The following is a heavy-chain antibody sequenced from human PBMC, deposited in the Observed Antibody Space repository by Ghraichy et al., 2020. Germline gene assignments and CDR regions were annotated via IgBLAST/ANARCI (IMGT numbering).Heavy chain of an antibody. CDR3: ARHRCGGYACYPHWNFDY. J-gene: IGHJ4*02. Sequence: SETLSLTCTVSGGSIKTYYWSWIRQSPGKGLEWIGYIHSSGSTKYNPSLKSRVNMSVDMSERQLSLKLRSVAAADTAVYYCARHRCGGYACYPHWNFDYWGQGTLVTVSS. D-gene: IGHD2-21*01. CDR2: IHSSGST. V-gene: IGHV4-59*08. CDR1: GGSIKTYY.